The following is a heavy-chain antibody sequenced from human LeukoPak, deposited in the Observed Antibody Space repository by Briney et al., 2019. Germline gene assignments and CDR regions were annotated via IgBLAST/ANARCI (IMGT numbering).Heavy chain of an antibody. V-gene: IGHV4-38-2*01. CDR2: IYHSGST. Sequence: SETLSLTCAVSGYSISSGYYWGWIRQPPGKGLEWIGSIYHSGSTYYNPSLKSRVTISVDTSKNQFSLKLSSVTAADTAVYYCAGHSNYDILTGYGPGGYLDYWGQGTLVTVSS. CDR1: GYSISSGYY. D-gene: IGHD3-9*01. CDR3: AGHSNYDILTGYGPGGYLDY. J-gene: IGHJ4*02.